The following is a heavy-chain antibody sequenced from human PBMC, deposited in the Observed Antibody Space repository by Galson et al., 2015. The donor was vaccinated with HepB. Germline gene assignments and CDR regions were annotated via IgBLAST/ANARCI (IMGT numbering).Heavy chain of an antibody. D-gene: IGHD2-2*01. J-gene: IGHJ5*02. CDR1: GFTFSSNW. CDR3: ARERHRSTYTPNWFDP. V-gene: IGHV3-74*01. Sequence: SLRLSCAASGFTFSSNWMHWVRQAPGKGLEWVSRIHGDASSTIYADSVQGRFTISRDNARNTLYLQLNSLSAEDTAVYYCARERHRSTYTPNWFDPWGQGTLVTVSS. CDR2: IHGDASST.